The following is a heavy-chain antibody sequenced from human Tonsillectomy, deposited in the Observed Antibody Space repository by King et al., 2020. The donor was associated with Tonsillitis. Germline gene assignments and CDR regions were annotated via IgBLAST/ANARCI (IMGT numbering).Heavy chain of an antibody. V-gene: IGHV3-23*04. CDR3: AKAMGYSYLYYFDY. Sequence: VQLVESGGGLVQPGGSLRLSCAASGFTFSTYAMSLVRQAPWKGLEWVSAISGSGARTYYADSVRGRFTISRDNSKNTLYLEMNSLRAEDTAVYNCAKAMGYSYLYYFDYWGQGTLVTVSS. CDR1: GFTFSTYA. CDR2: ISGSGART. J-gene: IGHJ4*02. D-gene: IGHD5-18*01.